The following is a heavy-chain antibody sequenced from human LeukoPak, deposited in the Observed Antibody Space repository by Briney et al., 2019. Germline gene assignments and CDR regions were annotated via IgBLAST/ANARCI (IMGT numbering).Heavy chain of an antibody. D-gene: IGHD1-1*01. CDR2: FTSGGST. J-gene: IGHJ4*02. CDR1: GFTFSSYT. V-gene: IGHV3-23*01. CDR3: AKDRTTSSRIFDY. Sequence: GGSLRLSWAASGFTFSSYTMNWVRQAPGKGLEWVSGFTSGGSTYYADSVKGRFTISRDNSKNTLYLQMNSLSAEDTAVYYCAKDRTTSSRIFDYWGQGTLVTVSS.